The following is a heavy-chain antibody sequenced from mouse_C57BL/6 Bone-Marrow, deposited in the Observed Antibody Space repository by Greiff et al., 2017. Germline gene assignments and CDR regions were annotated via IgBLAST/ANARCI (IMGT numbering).Heavy chain of an antibody. J-gene: IGHJ2*01. V-gene: IGHV1-26*01. Sequence: DVQLQQSGPELVKPGASVKISCKASGYTFTDYYMNWVKQSHGKSLEWIGDINPNNGGTSYNQKFKGKATLTVDKSSSTAYIELRSLTSEDSSVYYCARSGLRRDFDYWGQGTTLTVSS. CDR1: GYTFTDYY. CDR3: ARSGLRRDFDY. CDR2: INPNNGGT. D-gene: IGHD2-4*01.